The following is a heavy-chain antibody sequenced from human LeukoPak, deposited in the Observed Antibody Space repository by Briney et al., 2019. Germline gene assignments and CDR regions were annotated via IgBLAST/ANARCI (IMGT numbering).Heavy chain of an antibody. CDR3: ARTYYDFWSGYPPTDY. CDR1: GGSINSGSYY. CDR2: IYTSGST. V-gene: IGHV4-61*02. D-gene: IGHD3-3*01. J-gene: IGHJ4*02. Sequence: SETLSLTCTVSGGSINSGSYYWRWIRQPAGKGLEWIGRIYTSGSTNYNPSLKSRVTISVDTSKNQFSLKLSSVTAADTAVYYCARTYYDFWSGYPPTDYWGQGTLVTVSS.